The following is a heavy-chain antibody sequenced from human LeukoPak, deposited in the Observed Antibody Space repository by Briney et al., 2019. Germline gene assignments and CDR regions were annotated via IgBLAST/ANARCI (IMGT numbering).Heavy chain of an antibody. D-gene: IGHD3-22*01. Sequence: ASVKVSCKVSGYTLTELSMHWVRQAPGKGLEWMGGFDPEDGETIYAQKFQGRVTMTEDTSTDTAYMELSSLRSEDTAVYYCARDLYYYDSSGYYHLDYWGQGTLVTVSS. V-gene: IGHV1-24*01. CDR2: FDPEDGET. CDR3: ARDLYYYDSSGYYHLDY. CDR1: GYTLTELS. J-gene: IGHJ4*02.